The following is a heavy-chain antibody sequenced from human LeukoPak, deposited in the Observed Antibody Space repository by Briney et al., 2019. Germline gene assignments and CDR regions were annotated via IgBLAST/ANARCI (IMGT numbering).Heavy chain of an antibody. Sequence: GESLKISCKGSGYSFTSYWIGWVRQMPGKGLEWMGLIYPGDSDTRYNPSFQGQVTISADKSISTAYLQWSSLKASDTAIYYCARHGGYSTGWYFNPVDYWGQGTLVTVSS. J-gene: IGHJ4*02. D-gene: IGHD6-19*01. CDR3: ARHGGYSTGWYFNPVDY. V-gene: IGHV5-51*01. CDR2: IYPGDSDT. CDR1: GYSFTSYW.